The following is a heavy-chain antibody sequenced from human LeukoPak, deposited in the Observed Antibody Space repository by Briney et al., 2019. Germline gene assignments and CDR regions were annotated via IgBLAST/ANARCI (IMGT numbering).Heavy chain of an antibody. CDR3: ARGYCSSTSCQNPYNWFDP. CDR2: IYYSGST. V-gene: IGHV4-31*03. CDR1: GGSISSGGYY. J-gene: IGHJ5*02. Sequence: SETLSLTCTVSGGSISSGGYYWSWIRQHPGKGLEWIGYIYYSGSTYYNPSLKSRVTISVDTSKNQFSLKLSSVTAADTAVYYCARGYCSSTSCQNPYNWFDPWGQGTLVTVSS. D-gene: IGHD2-2*01.